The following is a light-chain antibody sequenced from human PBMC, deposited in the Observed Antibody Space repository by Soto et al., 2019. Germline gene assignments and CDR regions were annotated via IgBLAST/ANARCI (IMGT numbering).Light chain of an antibody. V-gene: IGKV1-5*01. J-gene: IGKJ1*01. CDR2: DAY. CDR1: QTISSW. Sequence: DIQMTQSPSTLSASVGDRVTITSRASQTISSWLAWYQQLPGKAPKLLIYDAYTLETGVPSRFSGSGSGTDFTLTISSLQADDFATYYCQQYDSYSWTFGQGTKVDIK. CDR3: QQYDSYSWT.